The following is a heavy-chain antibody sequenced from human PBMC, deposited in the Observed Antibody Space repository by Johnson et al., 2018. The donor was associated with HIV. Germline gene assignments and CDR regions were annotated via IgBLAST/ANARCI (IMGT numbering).Heavy chain of an antibody. D-gene: IGHD6-19*01. CDR1: FTFSSYD. CDR2: IGTAGDT. V-gene: IGHV3-13*01. Sequence: FTFSSYDMHWVRQATGKGLEWVSAIGTAGDTYYPGSVKGRFTISRENAKNSLYLQMNSLRAEDTALYYCAKDVSSGWPVGWRAFDIWGQGTMVTVSS. CDR3: AKDVSSGWPVGWRAFDI. J-gene: IGHJ3*02.